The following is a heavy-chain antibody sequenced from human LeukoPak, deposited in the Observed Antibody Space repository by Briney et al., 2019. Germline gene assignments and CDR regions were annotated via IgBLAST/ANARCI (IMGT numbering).Heavy chain of an antibody. J-gene: IGHJ4*02. Sequence: ASVKVSCKASGYIFTSYYMHWVRQAPGQGLEWMGIINPSGGNTNYAQKFQGRVTMTRDTSTSTVYMELSSLRSGDTAVYYCARFAVHRRLAVAGQFGLDYWGQGTLVTVSS. D-gene: IGHD6-19*01. CDR1: GYIFTSYY. V-gene: IGHV1-46*01. CDR3: ARFAVHRRLAVAGQFGLDY. CDR2: INPSGGNT.